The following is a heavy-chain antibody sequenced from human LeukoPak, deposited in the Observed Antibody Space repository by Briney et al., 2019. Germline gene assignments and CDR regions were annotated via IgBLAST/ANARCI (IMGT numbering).Heavy chain of an antibody. Sequence: SETLSLTCAVSGYSISSGYYWGWIRQPPGNGLEWIGSIYHSGSTYYNPSLKSRVTISVDTSKNQFSLKLSSVTAADTAVYYCARHRWELLYYFDYWGQGTLVTVSS. CDR1: GYSISSGYY. CDR3: ARHRWELLYYFDY. V-gene: IGHV4-38-2*01. D-gene: IGHD1-26*01. CDR2: IYHSGST. J-gene: IGHJ4*02.